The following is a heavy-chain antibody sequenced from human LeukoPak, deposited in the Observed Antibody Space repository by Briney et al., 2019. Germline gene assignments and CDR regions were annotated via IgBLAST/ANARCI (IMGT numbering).Heavy chain of an antibody. J-gene: IGHJ6*03. CDR3: ARAGGYSPRSYYYYYMDV. CDR2: FYYSGNN. V-gene: IGHV4-39*07. D-gene: IGHD5-18*01. Sequence: PSETLSLTCTVSGGSISSSSYYWGWIRQPPGKGLEWIGNFYYSGNNYYNPSLKSRVTILGDTSKNQFSLKLSSVTAADTAVYYCARAGGYSPRSYYYYYMDVWGKGTTVTVSS. CDR1: GGSISSSSYY.